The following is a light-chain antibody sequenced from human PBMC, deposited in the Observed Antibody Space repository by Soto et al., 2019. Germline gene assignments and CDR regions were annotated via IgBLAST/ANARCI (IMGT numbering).Light chain of an antibody. CDR2: DAS. V-gene: IGKV3D-20*02. CDR3: QQRSNWQWT. J-gene: IGKJ5*01. Sequence: EIDLTQSPGTLCLSPVERATLXGRSSQSINNNFLSWYQQKPGQAPRLLIYDASNRATGIPARFSGSGSGTDFTLTISSLEPEDFAVYYCQQRSNWQWTFGQGTRLEIK. CDR1: QSINNNF.